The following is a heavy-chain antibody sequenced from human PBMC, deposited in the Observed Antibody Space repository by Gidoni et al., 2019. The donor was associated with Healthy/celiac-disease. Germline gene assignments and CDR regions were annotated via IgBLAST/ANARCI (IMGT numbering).Heavy chain of an antibody. CDR1: GFTFSSCW. J-gene: IGHJ6*02. CDR2: INQDESEK. Sequence: EVQLVESGGGLVQPGGSLRLSCAASGFTFSSCWMSWVRQAPGKGLEWVGNINQDESEKYYVDSVKGRFTLSRDNAKNSLYLQMNSLRPDDTAVYYCASHIPGAPSGLDVWGQGTTVTVSS. V-gene: IGHV3-7*03. CDR3: ASHIPGAPSGLDV.